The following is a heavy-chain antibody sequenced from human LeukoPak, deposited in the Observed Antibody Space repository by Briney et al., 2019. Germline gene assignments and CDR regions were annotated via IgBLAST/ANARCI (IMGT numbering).Heavy chain of an antibody. J-gene: IGHJ4*02. CDR2: ISGSGGST. D-gene: IGHD6-19*01. CDR3: AKESWPGIAVTGSDY. V-gene: IGHV3-23*01. Sequence: GGSLRLSCAASGFTFSSYAMSWVRQAPGKGLEWVSAISGSGGSTYYSDSVKGRFTISRDNSKNTLYLQMNSLRAEDTAVYYCAKESWPGIAVTGSDYWGQGTLVTVSS. CDR1: GFTFSSYA.